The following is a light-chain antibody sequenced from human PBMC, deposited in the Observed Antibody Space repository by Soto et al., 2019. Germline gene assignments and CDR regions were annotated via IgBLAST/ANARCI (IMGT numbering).Light chain of an antibody. CDR3: QQRNVWPPIT. Sequence: DIQMTQSPSSLSASIGDRVSMGVGASQGIRHDLGWYQQKPGKAPKRLIYAASSLQSGVPSRFSGSGSGTEFTLTISSLQSEDFAVYYCQQRNVWPPITFGQGTRLEIK. V-gene: IGKV1-17*01. J-gene: IGKJ5*01. CDR1: QGIRHD. CDR2: AAS.